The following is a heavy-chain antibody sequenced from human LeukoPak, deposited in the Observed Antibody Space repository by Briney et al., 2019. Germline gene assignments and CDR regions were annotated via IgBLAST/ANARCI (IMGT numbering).Heavy chain of an antibody. CDR2: IKGKPDGETT. CDR1: GFTFSNAW. D-gene: IGHD3-3*01. V-gene: IGHV3-15*01. Sequence: PGGSLRLSCAASGFTFSNAWMTWVRQAPGKGLEWVGRIKGKPDGETTDYAAPVKGRFTISRDDSKNTLYLQMNSLETEDTAVYYCAKGEEGDFWSGYLYYFDYWGQGTLVTVSS. J-gene: IGHJ4*02. CDR3: AKGEEGDFWSGYLYYFDY.